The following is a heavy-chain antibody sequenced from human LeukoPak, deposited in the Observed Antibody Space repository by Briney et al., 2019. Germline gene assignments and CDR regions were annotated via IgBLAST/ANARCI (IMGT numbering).Heavy chain of an antibody. CDR3: ARDGRPVMVAAPPNYYYYMDV. CDR1: GYTFTSYY. J-gene: IGHJ6*03. Sequence: ASVKVSCKASGYTFTSYYMHWVRQAPGQGLEWMGIINPSGGSTSYAQKFQGRVTMTRDTSTSTVYMELSSLRSEDTAVYYCARDGRPVMVAAPPNYYYYMDVWGKGTTVTVSS. D-gene: IGHD2-15*01. CDR2: INPSGGST. V-gene: IGHV1-46*01.